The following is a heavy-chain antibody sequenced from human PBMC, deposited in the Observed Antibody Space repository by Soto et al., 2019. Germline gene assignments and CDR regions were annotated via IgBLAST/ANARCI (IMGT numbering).Heavy chain of an antibody. V-gene: IGHV4-31*03. J-gene: IGHJ6*02. D-gene: IGHD2-2*01. Sequence: PSETLSLTCTVSGGSISSGGYYLSWIRQHPGKGLEWIGYLYYSGSTYYNPSLKSRVTISVDTSKNQCSLKRSSVTAADTAVYYCARDAAYCSSTSCIGYYYYGMDVGGQGTTVPVSS. CDR1: GGSISSGGYY. CDR2: LYYSGST. CDR3: ARDAAYCSSTSCIGYYYYGMDV.